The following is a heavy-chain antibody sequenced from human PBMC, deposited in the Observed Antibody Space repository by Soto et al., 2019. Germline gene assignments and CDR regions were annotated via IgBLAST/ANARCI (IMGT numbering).Heavy chain of an antibody. V-gene: IGHV1-24*01. D-gene: IGHD6-13*01. J-gene: IGHJ5*02. CDR2: FDPEDGET. Sequence: ASVKVSCKVSGYTLTELPMHWVRQAPGKGLEWMGGFDPEDGETIYAQKFQGRVTMTEDTSTDTAYMELSSLRSEDTAVYYCATGRLAAAASNWFDPWGQGTLVTVSS. CDR1: GYTLTELP. CDR3: ATGRLAAAASNWFDP.